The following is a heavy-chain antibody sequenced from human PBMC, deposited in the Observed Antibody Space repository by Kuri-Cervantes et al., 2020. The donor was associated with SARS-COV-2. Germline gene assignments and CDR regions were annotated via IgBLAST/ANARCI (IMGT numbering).Heavy chain of an antibody. V-gene: IGHV3-13*01. CDR2: VGTAGNA. CDR3: AKTAPAASFNYYHYGLDV. J-gene: IGHJ6*02. D-gene: IGHD2-2*01. CDR1: GFTFSSYD. Sequence: GESLKISCAASGFTFSSYDMYWVRQATGRSLEWVSTVGTAGNAYYPGSVKGRFTISRDNSKNTLYLQMNSLRAEDTAVYYCAKTAPAASFNYYHYGLDVWGQGTTVTVSS.